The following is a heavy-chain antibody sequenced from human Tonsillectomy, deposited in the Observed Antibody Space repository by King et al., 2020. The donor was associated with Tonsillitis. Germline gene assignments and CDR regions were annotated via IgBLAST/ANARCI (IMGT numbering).Heavy chain of an antibody. CDR2: IWYDVSNK. D-gene: IGHD7-27*01. J-gene: IGHJ4*02. Sequence: VQLVESGGGVVQPGRSLRLSCAASGFTFSNHGMHWVRQAPGKGLEWVAVIWYDVSNKFYADSVKGLFAISRDNSNNTLYLQMNSLGAEDTAVYYCARDPIPNWGLGGYYFDYWGQGTLVTVSS. CDR3: ARDPIPNWGLGGYYFDY. CDR1: GFTFSNHG. V-gene: IGHV3-33*01.